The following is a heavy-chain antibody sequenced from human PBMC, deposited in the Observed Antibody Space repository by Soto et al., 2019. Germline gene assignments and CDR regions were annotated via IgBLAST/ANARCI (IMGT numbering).Heavy chain of an antibody. Sequence: QVQLVQSGAEVKTPGSSVKVSCKASGGIFTRYDIRWVRQAPGQGLEWMGAIIPIFGTANYAQKFQGRVTITADATTSTAYMELSSLRSEDTAMYYCAINEGRDVSTFDYWGQGTLDTVSS. CDR2: IIPIFGTA. J-gene: IGHJ4*02. CDR1: GGIFTRYD. D-gene: IGHD3-10*02. CDR3: AINEGRDVSTFDY. V-gene: IGHV1-69*01.